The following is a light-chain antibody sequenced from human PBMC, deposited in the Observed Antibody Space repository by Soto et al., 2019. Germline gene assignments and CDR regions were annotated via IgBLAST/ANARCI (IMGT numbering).Light chain of an antibody. J-gene: IGLJ1*01. V-gene: IGLV2-23*01. CDR2: EGS. CDR3: CSYAGSSTYV. Sequence: QSVLTQPASVSGSPGQSITISCTGTNSDVGGYNFVSWYQQHPDKAPKVIIYEGSKRPSGVSNRFPGSKSGNTASLTISGLQAEDEADYYCCSYAGSSTYVFGTGTKVTVL. CDR1: NSDVGGYNF.